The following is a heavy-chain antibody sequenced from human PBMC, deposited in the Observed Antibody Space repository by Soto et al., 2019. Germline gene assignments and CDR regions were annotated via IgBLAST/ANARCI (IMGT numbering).Heavy chain of an antibody. J-gene: IGHJ4*02. V-gene: IGHV4-39*01. CDR2: IGPGGNS. CDR3: AGHLGPTGVMD. D-gene: IGHD3-16*01. CDR1: GDYIGSSAYF. Sequence: QLQLQESGPGLVRPSETLSLTCAVSGDYIGSSAYFWGWTRQSPGKGLEWIASIGPGGNSNYNPSLKSRVTISSDASTNPFSLTVASVPAADTAIYYCAGHLGPTGVMDWGKGLLVTVSS.